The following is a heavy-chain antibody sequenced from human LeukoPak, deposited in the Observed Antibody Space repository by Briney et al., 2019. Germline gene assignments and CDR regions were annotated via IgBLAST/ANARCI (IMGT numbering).Heavy chain of an antibody. CDR3: AKDSGYDFWSGYFDY. Sequence: GGSLRLSCAASGFTFSSYSMNWVRQAPGKGLEWVSSISSSSSYIYYADSVKGRFTISRDNAKKSLYLQMNSLRAEDMALYYCAKDSGYDFWSGYFDYWGQGTLVTVSS. CDR2: ISSSSSYI. V-gene: IGHV3-21*04. J-gene: IGHJ4*02. CDR1: GFTFSSYS. D-gene: IGHD3-3*01.